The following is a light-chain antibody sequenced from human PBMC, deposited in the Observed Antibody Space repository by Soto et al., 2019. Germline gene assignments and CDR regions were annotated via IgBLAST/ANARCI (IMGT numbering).Light chain of an antibody. CDR3: QQYGGSPWT. CDR1: RDIGNR. Sequence: DIPMTQSPSSVSAAVGDRVTINCRASRDIGNRLAWFRQKPGRAPKLLMYDASTLQSGVPSRFSGSGSGTEFTLTISSLQPEDFALYYCQQYGGSPWTFGQGTKVDIK. V-gene: IGKV1-12*01. J-gene: IGKJ1*01. CDR2: DAS.